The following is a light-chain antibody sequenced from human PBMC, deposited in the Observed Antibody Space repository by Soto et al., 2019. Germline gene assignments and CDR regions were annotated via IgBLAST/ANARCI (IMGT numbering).Light chain of an antibody. Sequence: QSALTQPASVSGSPGQSITISCTGTSSDVGAYNYVSWYQQHPGKAPKLMIYEVSNRPSGVSDRFSGSRSGNTASLTISGLQAEDESDYYCSSYTSSSTWVFGGETKLTVL. CDR3: SSYTSSSTWV. V-gene: IGLV2-14*01. CDR1: SSDVGAYNY. J-gene: IGLJ3*02. CDR2: EVS.